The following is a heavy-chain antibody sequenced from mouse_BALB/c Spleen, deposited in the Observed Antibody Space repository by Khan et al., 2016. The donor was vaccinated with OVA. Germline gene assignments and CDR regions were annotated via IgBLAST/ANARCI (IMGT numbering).Heavy chain of an antibody. CDR1: GFTFSDYY. J-gene: IGHJ3*01. CDR2: ISDGGSYT. D-gene: IGHD2-13*01. Sequence: EVELVESGGGLVKPGGSLKLSCAASGFTFSDYYMYWVRQTPEKRLEWVATISDGGSYTYYPDSVKGQFTISSDDAKNILYLQMSSLKSEDTAMYYCARGYFGDPFAYWGQGTLVTVSA. V-gene: IGHV5-4*02. CDR3: ARGYFGDPFAY.